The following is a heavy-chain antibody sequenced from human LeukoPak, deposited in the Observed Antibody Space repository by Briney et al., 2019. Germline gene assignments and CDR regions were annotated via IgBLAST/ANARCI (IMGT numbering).Heavy chain of an antibody. CDR1: GGSISSYY. CDR3: AGVPITMVRGDYGTRPDY. CDR2: IYYSGST. D-gene: IGHD3-10*01. Sequence: PSETLSLTCTVSGGSISSYYWSWIRQPPGKGLEWIGYIYYSGSTNYNPSLKSRVTISVDTSKNQFSLKLSSVTAADTAVYYCAGVPITMVRGDYGTRPDYWGQGTLVTVSS. V-gene: IGHV4-59*12. J-gene: IGHJ4*02.